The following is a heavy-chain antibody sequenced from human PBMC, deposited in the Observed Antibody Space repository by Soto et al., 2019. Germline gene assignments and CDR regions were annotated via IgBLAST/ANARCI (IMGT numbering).Heavy chain of an antibody. CDR3: ARGVYGMGV. Sequence: GGSLRLSCATSGFTFSNYWMHWVRQAPGKGLVWVSRISSDGSSTDYADFVKGRFTISRDNAKDTLFLQMNSLRAEDTAVYSCARGVYGMGVWGQGTTVTVSS. CDR2: ISSDGSST. J-gene: IGHJ6*02. V-gene: IGHV3-74*01. CDR1: GFTFSNYW.